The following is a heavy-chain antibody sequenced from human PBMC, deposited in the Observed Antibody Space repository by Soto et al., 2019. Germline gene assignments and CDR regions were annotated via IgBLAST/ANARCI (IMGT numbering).Heavy chain of an antibody. CDR3: ARESGGATATLDYYYFYMDV. D-gene: IGHD5-12*01. CDR2: INPNGGGT. V-gene: IGHV1-2*02. CDR1: GDDFNDYY. J-gene: IGHJ6*03. Sequence: ASVKVSCETSGDDFNDYYIHWVRQAPGQGLEWMGWINPNGGGTKYAQRFQGRVTVTRDTSIRTVYMELSSLRSDDTAVYYCARESGGATATLDYYYFYMDVWGKGTTVTVSS.